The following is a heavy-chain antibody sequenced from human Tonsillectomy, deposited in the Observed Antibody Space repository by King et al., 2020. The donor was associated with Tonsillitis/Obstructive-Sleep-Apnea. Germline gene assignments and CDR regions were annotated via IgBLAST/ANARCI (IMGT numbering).Heavy chain of an antibody. CDR2: IIPILGIA. V-gene: IGHV1-69*09. CDR3: ARTRCVYYYYMDV. CDR1: GGTFSSYA. D-gene: IGHD4/OR15-4a*01. J-gene: IGHJ6*03. Sequence: QLVQSGAEVKKPGSSVKVSCKASGGTFSSYAISWVRQAPGQGLEWMGRIIPILGIANYAQKFQGRVTITADKSTSTAYMELSSLRSEDTAVYYCARTRCVYYYYMDVWGKGTTVTVSS.